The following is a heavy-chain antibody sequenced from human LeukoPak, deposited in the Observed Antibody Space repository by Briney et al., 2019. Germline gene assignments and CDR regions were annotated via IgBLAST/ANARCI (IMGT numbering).Heavy chain of an antibody. CDR3: ARDAPDYYDSSGYPAFDI. D-gene: IGHD3-22*01. J-gene: IGHJ3*02. Sequence: SETLSLTCAVYGGSFSGYYWSWIRQPPGKGLEWIGEINHSGSTNYNPSLKSRVTISVDTSKNQFSLTLSSVTAADTAVYYCARDAPDYYDSSGYPAFDIWGQGTMSPSLQ. CDR2: INHSGST. V-gene: IGHV4-34*01. CDR1: GGSFSGYY.